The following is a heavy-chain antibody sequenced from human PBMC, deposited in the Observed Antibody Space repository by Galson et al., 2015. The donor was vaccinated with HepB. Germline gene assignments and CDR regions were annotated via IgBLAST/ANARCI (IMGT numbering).Heavy chain of an antibody. CDR1: GGSMNSYY. CDR2: MYTGGHK. V-gene: IGHV4-4*07. CDR3: AGALVSFEYIWADAFSI. Sequence: LSLTCTVSGGSMNSYYWTWIRQSAGKGLEWLGRMYTGGHKDWNASLQNRIAMSVDTSKNQFSLRLASLTAADTAVYYCAGALVSFEYIWADAFSIWGQGTMVTVSA. J-gene: IGHJ3*02. D-gene: IGHD3-16*01.